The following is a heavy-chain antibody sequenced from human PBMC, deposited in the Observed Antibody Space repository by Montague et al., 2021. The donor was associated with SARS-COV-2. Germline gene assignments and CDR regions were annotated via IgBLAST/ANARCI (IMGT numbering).Heavy chain of an antibody. V-gene: IGHV4-34*01. CDR3: ARWDPQTLTVIGLRGKSASDY. CDR2: INDRGVTNY. D-gene: IGHD2-21*01. CDR1: GESFSGFF. Sequence: SETLSLTCAVYGESFSGFFWSWIRQPPGKGLEWIAEINDRGVTNYNYNPSLGSRVTISAATSKNQFSLKLRSVTAADTGVYYCARWDPQTLTVIGLRGKSASDYWGQGTLVTVSS. J-gene: IGHJ4*02.